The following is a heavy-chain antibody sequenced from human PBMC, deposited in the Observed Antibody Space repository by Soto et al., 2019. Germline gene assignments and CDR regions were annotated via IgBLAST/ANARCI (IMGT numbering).Heavy chain of an antibody. CDR2: IDPKNGGT. D-gene: IGHD3-10*01. CDR1: GYSLSAYY. Sequence: QVQLVQSGTEVKKPGASVKVSCQASGYSLSAYYIHWVRQAPGQGLECMGWIDPKNGGTVSAQKFQGRLTMTRDASISTVYMDLSGLPSDDTSLYYCGRDDYGIFPYWGQGSLVTVSS. CDR3: GRDDYGIFPY. J-gene: IGHJ4*02. V-gene: IGHV1-2*02.